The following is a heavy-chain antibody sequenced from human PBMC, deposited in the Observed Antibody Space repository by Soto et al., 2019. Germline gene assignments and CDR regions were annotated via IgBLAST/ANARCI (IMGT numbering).Heavy chain of an antibody. D-gene: IGHD4-17*01. CDR3: ARDDDYPDNGFDY. CDR1: GFTFSRHG. Sequence: QVQLVESGGGVVQPWTSLRLSCAASGFTFSRHGMHWVRQTPGKGLEWLAVILNDASGHWYADSVKGRFTISRDNFENXLYLQMNGLRLEDTAMYYCARDDDYPDNGFDYWGQGTLVTVSS. CDR2: ILNDASGH. J-gene: IGHJ4*02. V-gene: IGHV3-33*01.